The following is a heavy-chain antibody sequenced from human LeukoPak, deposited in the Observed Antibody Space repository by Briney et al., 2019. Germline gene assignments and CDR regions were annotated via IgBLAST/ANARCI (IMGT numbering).Heavy chain of an antibody. D-gene: IGHD6-19*01. CDR3: AKDWGSGGWYNYFDP. V-gene: IGHV3-30*18. J-gene: IGHJ5*02. Sequence: GGSLRLSCAVSGFTISSHGMHWVRQAPGKGPEWVAMIAYHGDTEYYGDSVKGRFTISRDNSKNTLYLQMDSLRAEDTAVYHCAKDWGSGGWYNYFDPWGQGTLVTVSS. CDR1: GFTISSHG. CDR2: IAYHGDTE.